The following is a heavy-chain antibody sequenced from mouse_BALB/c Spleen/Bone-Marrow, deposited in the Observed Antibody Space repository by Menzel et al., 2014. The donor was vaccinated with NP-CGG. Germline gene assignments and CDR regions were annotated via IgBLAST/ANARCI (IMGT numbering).Heavy chain of an antibody. J-gene: IGHJ2*01. D-gene: IGHD1-1*01. CDR3: AREATVVAKDYFDY. CDR1: GFTFSSFG. V-gene: IGHV5-17*02. CDR2: ISSGSSTI. Sequence: EVQLVESGGGLVQPGGSRKLSCAASGFTFSSFGMHWVRQAPEKGLEWVAYISSGSSTIYYADTVKGRFTISRDNPKNTLFLQMTSLRSEDTAMYYCAREATVVAKDYFDYWSQGTTLTVSS.